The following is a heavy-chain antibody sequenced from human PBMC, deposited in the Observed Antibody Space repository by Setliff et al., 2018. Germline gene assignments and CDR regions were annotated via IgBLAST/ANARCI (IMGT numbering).Heavy chain of an antibody. D-gene: IGHD6-19*01. CDR1: GYSISSGYI. CDR2: NGHTGSI. CDR3: ARDQWMDPPGYYYMDV. V-gene: IGHV4-38-2*02. J-gene: IGHJ6*03. Sequence: PSETLSLPFTVSGYSISSGYIWGWIRQPPGKGLEWVGNNGHTGSINYNPSLKSLPTISRDTSKNQVSLKLNSVTATDTALYYCARDQWMDPPGYYYMDVWAKGTTVTVSS.